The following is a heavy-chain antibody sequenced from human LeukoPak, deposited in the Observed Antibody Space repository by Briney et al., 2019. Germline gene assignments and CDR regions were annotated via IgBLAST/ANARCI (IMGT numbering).Heavy chain of an antibody. CDR2: ISGSGSST. CDR1: GFTFSSNA. V-gene: IGHV3-23*01. Sequence: GGSLRLPCAASGFTFSSNAMSWVRQAPGKGLEWVSSISGSGSSTYYADSLKGRFTVSRDNSKNTLYVQMSSLRAEDTAVYYCAKDAGGWKNIDYWGQGTLVTVSS. CDR3: AKDAGGWKNIDY. J-gene: IGHJ4*02. D-gene: IGHD1/OR15-1a*01.